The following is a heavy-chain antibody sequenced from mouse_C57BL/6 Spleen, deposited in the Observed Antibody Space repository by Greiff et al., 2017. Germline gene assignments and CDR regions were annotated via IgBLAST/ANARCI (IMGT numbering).Heavy chain of an antibody. Sequence: QVQLQQPGAELVKPGASVKMSCKASGYTFTSYWITWVKQRPGQGLEWIGDIYPGSGSTNYNEKFKSKATLTVATSSSTAYMQLSSLTSEDSAVYYCARDYYGSSYVGGYAMDYWGQGTSVTVSA. J-gene: IGHJ4*01. CDR3: ARDYYGSSYVGGYAMDY. CDR1: GYTFTSYW. D-gene: IGHD1-1*01. V-gene: IGHV1-55*01. CDR2: IYPGSGST.